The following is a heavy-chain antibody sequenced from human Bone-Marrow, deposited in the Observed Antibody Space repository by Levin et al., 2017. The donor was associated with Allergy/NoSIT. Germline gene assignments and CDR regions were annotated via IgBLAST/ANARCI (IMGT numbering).Heavy chain of an antibody. J-gene: IGHJ3*01. Sequence: ASVKVSCKATGYSFTFFGISWVRQAPGQGLEWMGWVSPYNGDTNYAQKFQGRVSMTTDTSTSTAYMELRGLRSDDTAVYYCAREMGDTAADTFDVWGQGTMVTVFS. V-gene: IGHV1-18*01. CDR3: AREMGDTAADTFDV. D-gene: IGHD5-18*01. CDR1: GYSFTFFG. CDR2: VSPYNGDT.